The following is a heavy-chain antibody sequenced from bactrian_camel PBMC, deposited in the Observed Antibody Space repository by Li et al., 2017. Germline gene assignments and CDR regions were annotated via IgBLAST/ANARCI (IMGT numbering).Heavy chain of an antibody. CDR1: GYIVC. Sequence: QLVESGGGSVQAGGSLRLSCAGSGYIVCMAWFRQAPGKEREGVAAIDSDDSTTYADSVKGRFTISLDRARGTMNLQMNSLQPDDTAMYYCAADNNPRPGAMALNPQYWDNWGQGTQVTVS. V-gene: IGHV3S53*01. CDR2: IDSDDST. J-gene: IGHJ4*01. D-gene: IGHD1*01. CDR3: AADNNPRPGAMALNPQYWDN.